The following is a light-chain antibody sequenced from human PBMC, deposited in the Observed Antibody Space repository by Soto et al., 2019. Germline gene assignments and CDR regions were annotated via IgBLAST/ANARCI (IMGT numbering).Light chain of an antibody. V-gene: IGLV2-8*01. J-gene: IGLJ1*01. CDR3: KSYAGSNNYV. CDR2: EVV. CDR1: KNDIGVYDF. Sequence: QSALTQSPSASGSPGQSVTISCTGTKNDIGVYDFVSWYQHHPGKAPRLIIYEVVQRPSGVPDRFSGSKSGNTASLTVSGLQAADEGDYFCKSYAGSNNYVFGSGTKVTVL.